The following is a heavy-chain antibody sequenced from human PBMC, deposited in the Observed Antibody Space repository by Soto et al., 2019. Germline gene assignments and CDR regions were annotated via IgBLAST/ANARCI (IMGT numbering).Heavy chain of an antibody. J-gene: IGHJ4*02. V-gene: IGHV4-39*01. CDR1: GGSISSSSYY. Sequence: QLQLQESGPGLVKPSETLSLTCTVSGGSISSSSYYWGWIRQPPGKGLEWIGSIYYSGSTYYNPSLKSRVTISVDTSKHQFSLKLSSVTAADTAVYYCARRSRWNDLFDYWGQGTLVTVSS. D-gene: IGHD1-1*01. CDR3: ARRSRWNDLFDY. CDR2: IYYSGST.